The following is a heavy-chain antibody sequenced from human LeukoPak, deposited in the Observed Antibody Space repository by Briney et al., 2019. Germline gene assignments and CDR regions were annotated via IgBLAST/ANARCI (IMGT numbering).Heavy chain of an antibody. J-gene: IGHJ5*02. V-gene: IGHV4-34*01. CDR3: ARMDSRLQQLVRRGYNWFDP. CDR2: INHSGST. D-gene: IGHD6-13*01. CDR1: GGSFSGYY. Sequence: PSETLSLTCALYGGSFSGYYWSWIRQPPGKGLEWIGEINHSGSTNYNPSLKSRVTISVDTSKNQFSLKLSSVTAADTAVYYCARMDSRLQQLVRRGYNWFDPWGQGTLVTVSS.